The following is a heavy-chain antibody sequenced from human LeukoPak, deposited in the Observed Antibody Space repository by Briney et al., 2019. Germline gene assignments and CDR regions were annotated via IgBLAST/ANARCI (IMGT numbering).Heavy chain of an antibody. CDR2: INHSGST. CDR1: GGSFSGYY. V-gene: IGHV4-34*01. J-gene: IGHJ4*02. CDR3: ARDESGGLSR. D-gene: IGHD3-16*01. Sequence: SSETLSLTCAVYGGSFSGYYWSWIRQPPGKGLEWIGEINHSGSTNYNPSLKSRVTISVDTSKNQFSLKLSSVTAADTAVYYCARDESGGLSRWGQGTLVTVSS.